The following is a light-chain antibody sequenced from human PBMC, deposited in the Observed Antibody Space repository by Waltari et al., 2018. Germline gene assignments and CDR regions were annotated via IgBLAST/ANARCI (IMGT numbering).Light chain of an antibody. V-gene: IGKV3D-15*01. CDR2: GAS. J-gene: IGKJ3*01. Sequence: EIVMTQSPATLSVSPGERATLSCRANQSVSFNLAWYQQKPGQAPRLLIYGASTRATGIPARFSGSGSGKEFTLTISSLQSEDFVVYYCQQYNNWPFTFGPGTKVDIK. CDR3: QQYNNWPFT. CDR1: QSVSFN.